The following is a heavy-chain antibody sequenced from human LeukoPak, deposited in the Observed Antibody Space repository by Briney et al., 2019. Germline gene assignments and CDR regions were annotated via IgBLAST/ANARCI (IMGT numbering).Heavy chain of an antibody. V-gene: IGHV3-7*01. CDR1: GFTFTSYS. CDR2: IKQDGSEK. D-gene: IGHD2-2*01. CDR3: ARGRECSGTGCYLPGIY. Sequence: GGSLRLSCAASGFTFTSYSMNWVRQAPGKGLEWVANIKQDGSEKYHVDSVKGRFTISRDNAKNSLYLQMDSLRVEDTAVYYCARGRECSGTGCYLPGIYWGQGILVTVSS. J-gene: IGHJ4*02.